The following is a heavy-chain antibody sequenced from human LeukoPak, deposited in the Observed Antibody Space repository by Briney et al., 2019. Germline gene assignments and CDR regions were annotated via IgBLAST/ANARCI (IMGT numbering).Heavy chain of an antibody. CDR3: ATRVGYYDSSGYSKEYYFDY. Sequence: SETLSLTCAVYGGSFSGYYWGWIRQPPGKGLEWIGSIYYSGSTYYNPSLKSRVTISVDTSKDQFSLKLSSVTAADTAVYYCATRVGYYDSSGYSKEYYFDYWGQGTLVTVSS. V-gene: IGHV4-39*01. J-gene: IGHJ4*02. CDR2: IYYSGST. D-gene: IGHD3-22*01. CDR1: GGSFSGYY.